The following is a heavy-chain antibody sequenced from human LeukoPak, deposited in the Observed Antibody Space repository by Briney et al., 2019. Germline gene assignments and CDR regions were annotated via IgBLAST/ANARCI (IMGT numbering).Heavy chain of an antibody. CDR3: ARDDYDFWSGYPILY. V-gene: IGHV3-30-3*01. J-gene: IGHJ4*02. CDR1: GFTFSSYA. Sequence: QPGGSLRLSCAASGFTFSSYAMHWVRQAPGKGLEWVAVISYDGSNKYYADSVKGRFTISRDNSKNTLYLQMNSLRAEDTAVYYCARDDYDFWSGYPILYWGQGTLVTVSS. D-gene: IGHD3-3*01. CDR2: ISYDGSNK.